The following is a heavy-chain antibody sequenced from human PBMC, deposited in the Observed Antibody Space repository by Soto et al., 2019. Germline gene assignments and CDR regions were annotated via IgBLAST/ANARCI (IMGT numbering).Heavy chain of an antibody. CDR3: AREGAGYSRKSEYYQP. CDR1: GGTFSSYA. Sequence: QVQLVQSGAEVKKPGSSVKVSCKASGGTFSSYAISWVRQAPGQGLEWMGGIIPIFGTANYAQKFQGRVTSTADKSTSTAYMELSSLRSEDTAVYYCAREGAGYSRKSEYYQPWGQGTLVTVSS. V-gene: IGHV1-69*06. CDR2: IIPIFGTA. J-gene: IGHJ1*01. D-gene: IGHD6-13*01.